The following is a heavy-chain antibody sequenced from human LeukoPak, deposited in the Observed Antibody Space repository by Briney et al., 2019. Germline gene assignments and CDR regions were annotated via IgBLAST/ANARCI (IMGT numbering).Heavy chain of an antibody. CDR1: GFTLSSYA. V-gene: IGHV3-30-3*01. Sequence: GGSLRLSCAASGFTLSSYAMHWVRQAPGKGLEWVAVISYDGSNKYYADSVKGRFTISRDNSKNTLYLQMNSLRAEDTAVYYCARDYYDSSGSFDYWGQGTLVTVSS. CDR3: ARDYYDSSGSFDY. CDR2: ISYDGSNK. D-gene: IGHD3-22*01. J-gene: IGHJ4*02.